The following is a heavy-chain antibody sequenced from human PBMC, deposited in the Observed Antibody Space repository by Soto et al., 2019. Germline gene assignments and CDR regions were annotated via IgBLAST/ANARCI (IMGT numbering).Heavy chain of an antibody. J-gene: IGHJ6*02. V-gene: IGHV1-46*01. CDR1: GYTFTSYY. Sequence: GASVKVSCKASGYTFTSYYMHWVRQAPGQGLEWMGIINPSGGSTSYAQKFQGRVTMTRDTSTSTVYMELSSLRSEDTAVYYCARDRNVVVPAAMLGYYYYGMDVWGQGTTVTVSS. D-gene: IGHD2-2*01. CDR3: ARDRNVVVPAAMLGYYYYGMDV. CDR2: INPSGGST.